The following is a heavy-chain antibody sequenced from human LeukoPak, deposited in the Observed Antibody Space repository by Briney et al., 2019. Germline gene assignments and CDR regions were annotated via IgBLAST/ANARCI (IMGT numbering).Heavy chain of an antibody. J-gene: IGHJ4*02. V-gene: IGHV3-30*04. CDR1: GFTFSSYA. D-gene: IGHD5-24*01. Sequence: GGSLRLSCAASGFTFSSYAMHWVRQAPGKGLEWVAVISYDGSNKYYADSVKGRFTISRDNSKNTLYLQMNSLRAEDTAVYYCAKDRNGMATIGGYYFDYWGQGTLVTVSS. CDR2: ISYDGSNK. CDR3: AKDRNGMATIGGYYFDY.